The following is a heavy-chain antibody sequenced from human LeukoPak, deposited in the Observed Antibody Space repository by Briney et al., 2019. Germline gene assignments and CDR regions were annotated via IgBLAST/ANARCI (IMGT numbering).Heavy chain of an antibody. CDR2: ISSRGSYT. CDR1: GFPFSNYN. V-gene: IGHV3-21*06. CDR3: ARIDAFDI. Sequence: RGSLRLSCAASGFPFSNYNMNWVRQAPGKGLEWVSYISSRGSYTYYADSVKGRFTISRDNAKNSLYLQMNSLRAEDTAVYYCARIDAFDIWGKGTIVTVSS. J-gene: IGHJ3*02.